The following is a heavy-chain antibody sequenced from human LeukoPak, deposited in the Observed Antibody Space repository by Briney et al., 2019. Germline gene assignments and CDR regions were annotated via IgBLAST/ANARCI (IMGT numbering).Heavy chain of an antibody. CDR1: GYTFTGYY. J-gene: IGHJ6*03. CDR2: INPNSGGT. Sequence: ASVKVSCKASGYTFTGYYMHWVRQAPGQGLEWMGWINPNSGGTNYAQKFQGRVTMTRDTSISTAYMELSRLRSDDTAVYYCARDKPAAAIDDYYMDVWGKGTTVTVSS. CDR3: ARDKPAAAIDDYYMDV. D-gene: IGHD2-2*01. V-gene: IGHV1-2*02.